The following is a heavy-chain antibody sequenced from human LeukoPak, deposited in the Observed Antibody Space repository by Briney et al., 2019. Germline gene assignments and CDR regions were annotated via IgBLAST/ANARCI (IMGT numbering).Heavy chain of an antibody. J-gene: IGHJ4*02. Sequence: KPSETLPLTCTVSGGVIRTYYWSWIRQPPGKGLEYIGYIYYTGSTTYNPSLESRVTMSVDTSKNQFSLQLASVTAADTAVYHCARETYCSGGTCFFGPDYWGQGTLVTVSS. CDR1: GGVIRTYY. D-gene: IGHD2-15*01. CDR2: IYYTGST. CDR3: ARETYCSGGTCFFGPDY. V-gene: IGHV4-59*12.